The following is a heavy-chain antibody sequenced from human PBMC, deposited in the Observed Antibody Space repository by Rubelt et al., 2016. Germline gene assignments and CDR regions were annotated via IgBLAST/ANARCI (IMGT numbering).Heavy chain of an antibody. CDR1: GYSISSGYY. J-gene: IGHJ3*02. CDR3: ARAPMPPQYIWGSYAFDI. D-gene: IGHD3-16*01. CDR2: IYYSGST. Sequence: QVQLQESGPGLVKPSETLSLTCSVSGYSISSGYYWGWIRQPPGKGLEWIGSIYYSGSTYYNPSISGEVTSSGYKSKNMFSLRLGSVTAADTAVYYCARAPMPPQYIWGSYAFDIWGQGTMVTVSS. V-gene: IGHV4-38-2*02.